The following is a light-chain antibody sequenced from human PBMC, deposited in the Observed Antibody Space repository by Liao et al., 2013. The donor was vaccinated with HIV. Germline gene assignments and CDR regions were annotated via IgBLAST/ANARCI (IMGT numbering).Light chain of an antibody. V-gene: IGLV3-21*04. Sequence: SYELTQPPSVSVAPGKTARITCGGNNIGTKRVHWYQQRPGQAPVLVISDNTDRPSEIPARFSGSISGNTATLTISRVEAGDEADYWCQVWDSHIDLYVFGPGTTVTVV. CDR2: DNT. CDR3: QVWDSHIDLYV. J-gene: IGLJ1*01. CDR1: NIGTKR.